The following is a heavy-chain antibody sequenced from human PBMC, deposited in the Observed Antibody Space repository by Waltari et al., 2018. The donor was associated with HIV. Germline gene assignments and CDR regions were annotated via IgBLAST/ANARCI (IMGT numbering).Heavy chain of an antibody. CDR2: RGSDGSNE. CDR3: ATAGSYYNYGMDV. D-gene: IGHD1-26*01. V-gene: IGHV3-33*01. J-gene: IGHJ6*02. Sequence: QVQLVESGGGVVQPGRSLRLSCVASGVTLSSYGMPWVRQAPGKGLEWVELRGSDGSNEDCADSVKCRFTISRDNSKNTLYLQMNRLRDEDTAVYYCATAGSYYNYGMDVWGQGTTVIVSS. CDR1: GVTLSSYG.